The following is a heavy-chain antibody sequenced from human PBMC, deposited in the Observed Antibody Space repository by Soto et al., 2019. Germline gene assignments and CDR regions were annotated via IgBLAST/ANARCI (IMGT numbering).Heavy chain of an antibody. D-gene: IGHD3-10*01. Sequence: QVQLVQSGAEVKKPGSSVKVSCKASGGTFSSYAISWVRPAPGQGLEWRGGIIPIVGTANYALKFQGRVTITADESTSTAYMELSSLRSEDTAVYYCAREGGSGNYRYYAMDVCGQGTTVTVSS. J-gene: IGHJ6*02. CDR1: GGTFSSYA. CDR2: IIPIVGTA. CDR3: AREGGSGNYRYYAMDV. V-gene: IGHV1-69*12.